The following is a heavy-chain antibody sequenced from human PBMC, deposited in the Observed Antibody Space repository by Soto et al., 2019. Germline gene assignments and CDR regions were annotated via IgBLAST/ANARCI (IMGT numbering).Heavy chain of an antibody. J-gene: IGHJ6*02. V-gene: IGHV3-9*01. Sequence: GGSLRLSCAASGFTFDDYAMHWVRQAPGKGLEWVSGISWNSGSIGYAVSVKGRFTISRDNAKNSLYLQMNSLRAEDTALYYCAKDGNYDSSGYYYYGMDVWGQGTTVTVSS. D-gene: IGHD3-22*01. CDR2: ISWNSGSI. CDR1: GFTFDDYA. CDR3: AKDGNYDSSGYYYYGMDV.